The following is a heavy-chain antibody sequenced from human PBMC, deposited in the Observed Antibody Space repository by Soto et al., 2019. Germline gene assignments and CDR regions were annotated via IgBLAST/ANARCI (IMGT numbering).Heavy chain of an antibody. CDR3: ARPLYDILTGYYDYYGMDV. CDR2: IYYSGST. D-gene: IGHD3-9*01. CDR1: GGSISSSSYY. V-gene: IGHV4-39*01. J-gene: IGHJ6*02. Sequence: SETLSLTCTVSGGSISSSSYYWGWIRQPPGKGLEWIGSIYYSGSTYYNPSLKSRVTISVDTSKNQFSLKLSSVTAADTAVYYCARPLYDILTGYYDYYGMDVWGQGTTVTVS.